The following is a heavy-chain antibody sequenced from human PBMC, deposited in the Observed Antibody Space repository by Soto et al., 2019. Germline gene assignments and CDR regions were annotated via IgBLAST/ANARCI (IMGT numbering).Heavy chain of an antibody. CDR1: GDSVSSNSAA. Sequence: SQTLSLTCAISGDSVSSNSAAWNWIRQSPSRGLEWLGRTYYRSKWYNDYAVSVKSRITINPDTSKNQFSLQLNSVAPEDTVVYYCARDGWLLSEDAFDIWGQGTMVTVSS. CDR2: TYYRSKWYN. J-gene: IGHJ3*02. D-gene: IGHD2-21*02. V-gene: IGHV6-1*01. CDR3: ARDGWLLSEDAFDI.